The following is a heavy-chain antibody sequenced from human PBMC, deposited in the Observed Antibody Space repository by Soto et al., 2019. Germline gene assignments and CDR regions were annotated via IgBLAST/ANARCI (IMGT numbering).Heavy chain of an antibody. V-gene: IGHV3-33*01. J-gene: IGHJ4*02. CDR1: GFTFSNYG. CDR3: AAGEPLHF. Sequence: GGSLRLSCATSGFTFSNYGMHWVRQAPGKGLEWVAIIWYDGSNKYYTNSVKGRFTISRDNSKNTVYLQMNSLRAEDTGMYYSAAGEPLHFRGQGILVTVSS. CDR2: IWYDGSNK. D-gene: IGHD3-10*01.